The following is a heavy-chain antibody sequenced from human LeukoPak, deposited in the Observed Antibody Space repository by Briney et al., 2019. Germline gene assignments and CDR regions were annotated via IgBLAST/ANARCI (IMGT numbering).Heavy chain of an antibody. CDR2: ISSSSSYI. CDR1: GFTFSSYS. Sequence: GGSLRLSCAASGFTFSSYSMNWVRQAPGKGLEWVSSISSSSSYIYYADSVKGRFTISRDNAKNSLYLQMNSLRAEDTAVYCCARVGYYDSSGYRAFDYWGQGTLVTVSS. V-gene: IGHV3-21*01. CDR3: ARVGYYDSSGYRAFDY. J-gene: IGHJ4*02. D-gene: IGHD3-22*01.